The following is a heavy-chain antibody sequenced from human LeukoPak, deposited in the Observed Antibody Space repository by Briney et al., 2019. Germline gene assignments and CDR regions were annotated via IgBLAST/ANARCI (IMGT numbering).Heavy chain of an antibody. CDR1: GFSFSSYG. D-gene: IGHD3-22*01. Sequence: GGSLRLSCAASGFSFSSYGMSWVRQAPGKGLEWVSGIGGSGASTYYADSVKGRFTISRDNSKNTLHLQMNSLRAEDTAVYYCAKDRSRYDSSAYDFDYWGQGTLVTVSS. V-gene: IGHV3-23*01. CDR3: AKDRSRYDSSAYDFDY. J-gene: IGHJ4*02. CDR2: IGGSGAST.